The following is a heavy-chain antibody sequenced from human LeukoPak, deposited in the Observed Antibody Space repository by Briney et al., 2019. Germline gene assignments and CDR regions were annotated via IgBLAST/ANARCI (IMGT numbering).Heavy chain of an antibody. D-gene: IGHD3-10*01. CDR3: ARTGGYYGSGSSGGFDP. V-gene: IGHV4-39*07. J-gene: IGHJ5*02. Sequence: SETLSLTCTVSGGSISSSSYYWGWIRQPPGKGLEWIGSIYYSGSTYYNPSLKSRVTISVDKSKNQFSLKLSSVTAADTAVYYCARTGGYYGSGSSGGFDPWGQGTLVTVSS. CDR1: GGSISSSSYY. CDR2: IYYSGST.